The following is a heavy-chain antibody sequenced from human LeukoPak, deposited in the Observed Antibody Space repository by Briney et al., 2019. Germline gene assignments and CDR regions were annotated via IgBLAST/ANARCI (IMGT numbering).Heavy chain of an antibody. CDR1: GGSISSYY. Sequence: SETLSLTCTVSGGSISSYYWSWIRQPPGKGLEWIGYIYYSGSTNYNPSLKSRVTISVDTSKNQFSLKLSPVTAADPAVCYCARVQKVLQEGYYYYMDVWGKGTTVTVSS. J-gene: IGHJ6*03. V-gene: IGHV4-59*01. D-gene: IGHD4/OR15-4a*01. CDR2: IYYSGST. CDR3: ARVQKVLQEGYYYYMDV.